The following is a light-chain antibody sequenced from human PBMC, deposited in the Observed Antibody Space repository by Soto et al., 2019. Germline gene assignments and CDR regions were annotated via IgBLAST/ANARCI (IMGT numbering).Light chain of an antibody. CDR3: QQYGSAPGT. CDR1: QGVXSPF. J-gene: IGKJ1*01. V-gene: IGKV3-20*01. Sequence: IVLTQSPATLSLSPGERATLACRASQGVXSPFSWCEEGPGQAPSVLXDCASSMATGSPDRLSGSGSGTDFTLTISRMEPEDFAVYYCQQYGSAPGTFGQGTKVDIK. CDR2: CAS.